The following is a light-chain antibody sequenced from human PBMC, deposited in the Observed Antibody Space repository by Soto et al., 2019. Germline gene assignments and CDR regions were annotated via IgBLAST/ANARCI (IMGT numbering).Light chain of an antibody. CDR2: LNSDGSH. J-gene: IGLJ3*02. V-gene: IGLV4-69*01. CDR3: QTWSTGIRV. Sequence: QLVLTQPPSASASLGASVKLTCTRSSGHNSYAIAWHQQQPEKGPRYLMKLNSDGSHSKGDGIPDRCSGSSSGAERYLTISSLQSEDEADYYCQTWSTGIRVFGGGTKLTVL. CDR1: SGHNSYA.